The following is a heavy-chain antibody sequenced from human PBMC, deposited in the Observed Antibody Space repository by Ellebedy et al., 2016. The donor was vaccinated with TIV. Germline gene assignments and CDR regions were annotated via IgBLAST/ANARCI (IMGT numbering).Heavy chain of an antibody. CDR1: GGSINNYY. CDR3: ARDLLMDTAMGWFDP. Sequence: MPSETLSLTCTVSGGSINNYYYNWIRQPPGKGLEWIGYIYYSGSTNYHPSLKRRVTISVDTSKNQFSLKLYSVTAADTAVYYCARDLLMDTAMGWFDPWGQGTLVTVSS. V-gene: IGHV4-59*01. CDR2: IYYSGST. J-gene: IGHJ5*02. D-gene: IGHD5-18*01.